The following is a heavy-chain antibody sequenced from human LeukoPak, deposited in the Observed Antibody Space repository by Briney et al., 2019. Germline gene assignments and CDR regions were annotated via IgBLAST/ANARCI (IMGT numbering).Heavy chain of an antibody. CDR1: GGSISSYH. CDR2: IYYSGST. V-gene: IGHV4-59*01. CDR3: ARVTGYTIEDYFDY. Sequence: SETLSLTCTVSGGSISSYHWSWIRQPPGKGLEWIGYIYYSGSTNYNPSLKSRVTISVKTSKNQFSLKLRSVTAADTAVYYCARVTGYTIEDYFDYWGQGTLVTVSS. D-gene: IGHD3-9*01. J-gene: IGHJ4*02.